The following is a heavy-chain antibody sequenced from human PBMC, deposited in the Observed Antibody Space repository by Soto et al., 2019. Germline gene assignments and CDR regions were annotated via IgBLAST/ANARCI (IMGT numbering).Heavy chain of an antibody. V-gene: IGHV1-3*05. J-gene: IGHJ5*02. CDR2: INAGNGNT. CDR1: GYTFTSYA. Sequence: QVQLVQSGAEEKKPGASVKVSCKASGYTFTSYAMHWVRQAPGQRLEWMGWINAGNGNTKYSQKFQGRVTITRDTSASTAYRELSSLRSEDTAVYYCARERYSGGYRDGWFDPWGQGTLVTVSS. CDR3: ARERYSGGYRDGWFDP. D-gene: IGHD6-19*01.